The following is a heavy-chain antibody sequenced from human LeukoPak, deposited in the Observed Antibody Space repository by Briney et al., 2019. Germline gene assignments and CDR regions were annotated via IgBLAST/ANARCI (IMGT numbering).Heavy chain of an antibody. Sequence: GGSLRLSCTASGFTFSSYAMTWVRQAPGKGLEWVSAMGTSGDSPKYADSVKGRFTMSRDSSKNTVDLQMNSLRPEDTAVYYCARDWSADYWGQGTLVTVSS. J-gene: IGHJ4*02. CDR3: ARDWSADY. V-gene: IGHV3-23*01. CDR1: GFTFSSYA. CDR2: MGTSGDSP.